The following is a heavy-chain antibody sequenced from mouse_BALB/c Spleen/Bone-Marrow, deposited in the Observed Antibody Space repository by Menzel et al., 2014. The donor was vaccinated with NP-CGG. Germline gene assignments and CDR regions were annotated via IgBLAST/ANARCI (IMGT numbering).Heavy chain of an antibody. Sequence: VKLVESGPGLVAPSQSPSITCTVSGFSLTSYGVHWVRQPPGKGLEWLGVIWAGGSTNYNSALMSRLSISKDNSKSQVFLKMNSLQTDDTAMYYCARAQLGCFAYWGQGTLVTVSA. J-gene: IGHJ3*01. CDR3: ARAQLGCFAY. CDR2: IWAGGST. D-gene: IGHD4-1*02. V-gene: IGHV2-9*02. CDR1: GFSLTSYG.